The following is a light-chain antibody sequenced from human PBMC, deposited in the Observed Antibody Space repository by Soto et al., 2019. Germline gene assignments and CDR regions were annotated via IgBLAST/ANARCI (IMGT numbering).Light chain of an antibody. V-gene: IGKV1-5*03. J-gene: IGKJ1*01. CDR3: QQYNSYSRT. CDR1: QSISTW. CDR2: KAS. Sequence: DIQMTQSPFTLSAYVGDRFTIXXRASQSISTWLAWYQQKPGKAPKXLIYKASSLDSGVPSRFSGSGAGTEFTLTISSLQPDDFATYYCQQYNSYSRTFGQGTKVDIK.